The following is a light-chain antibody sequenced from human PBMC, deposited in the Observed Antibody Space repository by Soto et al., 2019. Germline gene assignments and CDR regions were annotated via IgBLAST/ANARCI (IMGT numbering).Light chain of an antibody. Sequence: EIVLTQSPATLSLSPGERATLSCRASQSVSRYFAWYQQNPGQAPRLLIYDASNRATGIPARFSGSGSGTDFTLTISSLEHEDFSVYYCQQRSNWPLITFGQGTRLEIK. CDR2: DAS. V-gene: IGKV3-11*01. CDR3: QQRSNWPLIT. J-gene: IGKJ5*01. CDR1: QSVSRY.